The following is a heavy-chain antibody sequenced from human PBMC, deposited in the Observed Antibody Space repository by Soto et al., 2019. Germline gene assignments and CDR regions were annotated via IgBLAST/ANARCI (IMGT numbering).Heavy chain of an antibody. CDR2: ISGSGGGT. CDR1: GFTFNSYA. J-gene: IGHJ6*02. Sequence: LRLSCAASGFTFNSYAMTWVRQAPGKGLEWVSGISGSGGGTYYADSVKGRFTISRDNSKTTLYLQMDSLRAEDTALYYCARSSDGFYYYAGMDVWGQGTTVTVSS. CDR3: ARSSDGFYYYAGMDV. V-gene: IGHV3-23*01.